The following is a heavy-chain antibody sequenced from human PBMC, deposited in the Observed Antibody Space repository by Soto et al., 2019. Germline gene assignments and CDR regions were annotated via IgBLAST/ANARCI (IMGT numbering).Heavy chain of an antibody. D-gene: IGHD3-22*01. CDR1: GGSISSYY. CDR2: IYYSGST. J-gene: IGHJ3*01. CDR3: ASVWGGYYDSSGYYIDAFDV. Sequence: SETLSLTCTVSGGSISSYYWSWIRQPPGKGLEWIGYIYYSGSTNYNPSLKSRVTISVDTSKNQFSLKLSSVTAADTAVYYCASVWGGYYDSSGYYIDAFDVWGQGTMVSVSS. V-gene: IGHV4-59*01.